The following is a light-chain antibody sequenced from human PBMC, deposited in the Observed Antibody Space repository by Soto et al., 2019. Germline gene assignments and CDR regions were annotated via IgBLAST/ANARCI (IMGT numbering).Light chain of an antibody. CDR2: GAS. J-gene: IGKJ1*01. V-gene: IGKV3-15*01. CDR3: QQYNNWPWT. Sequence: EIVMTQSPATLSVSPGVRATLSCRSSQSISDTLAWYQQKPGQAPRLLIYGASTRAPGFPARFSGSGSGTDFTLTISSLQSEDFAVYYCQQYNNWPWTFGQGTKVDIK. CDR1: QSISDT.